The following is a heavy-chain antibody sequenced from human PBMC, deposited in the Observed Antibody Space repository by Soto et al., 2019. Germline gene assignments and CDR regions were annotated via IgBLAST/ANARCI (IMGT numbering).Heavy chain of an antibody. V-gene: IGHV4-31*03. CDR1: GGSVSSGGYY. CDR3: ARYQEIFDSPSFDY. CDR2: IYYSGST. D-gene: IGHD3-9*01. J-gene: IGHJ4*02. Sequence: QVQLQESGPGLVKPSQTLSLTCTVSGGSVSSGGYYWSWIRQHPGKGLEWIGYIYYSGSTYYNPSLKSRVTISVDTSKHQFSLKLSSVTAADTAVYYCARYQEIFDSPSFDYWGQGTLVTVSS.